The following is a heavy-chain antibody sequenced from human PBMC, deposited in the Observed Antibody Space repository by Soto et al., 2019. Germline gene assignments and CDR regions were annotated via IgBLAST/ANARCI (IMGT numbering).Heavy chain of an antibody. J-gene: IGHJ6*02. D-gene: IGHD2-15*01. V-gene: IGHV4-31*03. CDR3: ARGGTGYCSGGSCYGDYYYGMDV. Sequence: SETLSLTCTVSVGSISSGGYYWSWIRQHPGKGLEWVGYIYYSGSTYYNPSLKSRVTISVDTSKNQFSLKLSSVTAADTAVYYCARGGTGYCSGGSCYGDYYYGMDVWGQGTTVTVSS. CDR2: IYYSGST. CDR1: VGSISSGGYY.